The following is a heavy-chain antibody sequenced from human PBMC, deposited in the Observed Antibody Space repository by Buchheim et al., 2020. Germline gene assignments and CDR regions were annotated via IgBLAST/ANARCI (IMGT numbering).Heavy chain of an antibody. Sequence: QLQLQESGPGLVKPSETLSLTCTVSGGSISSSSYYWGWIRQPPGKGLEWIGSIYYSGSTYYNPSLKSRVTISVDTSKNQFSPKLSSVTAADTAVYYCARPHFSYGSGAYYFDYWGQGTL. V-gene: IGHV4-39*01. CDR2: IYYSGST. J-gene: IGHJ4*02. CDR3: ARPHFSYGSGAYYFDY. D-gene: IGHD3-10*01. CDR1: GGSISSSSYY.